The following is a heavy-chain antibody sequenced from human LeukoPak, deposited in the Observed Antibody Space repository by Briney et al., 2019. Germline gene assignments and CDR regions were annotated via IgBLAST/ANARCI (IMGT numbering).Heavy chain of an antibody. V-gene: IGHV3-21*01. CDR1: GFSFSTYS. D-gene: IGHD6-13*01. CDR2: ISSSSNYI. J-gene: IGHJ4*02. CDR3: ARDPPYSSSLGLIDY. Sequence: GGSLRLSCAASGFSFSTYSMNWVRQAPGKGLEWVSSISSSSNYIYYADSVKGRFTTSRDNAKNSLYLQMTSPRAEDTAVYYCARDPPYSSSLGLIDYWGQGTLVTVSS.